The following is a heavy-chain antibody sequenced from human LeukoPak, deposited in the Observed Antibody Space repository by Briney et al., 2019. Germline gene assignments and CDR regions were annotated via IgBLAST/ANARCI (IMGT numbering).Heavy chain of an antibody. Sequence: GGSLRLSCAASGFTFSSYWMHWVRQAQGKGLVWVSGINSDGSSTSYADSVKGRFTIFRDNAKNTLYLQMNSLRADDTAVYYCVTLYGGFDIWGQGTMVTASS. CDR3: VTLYGGFDI. CDR1: GFTFSSYW. J-gene: IGHJ3*02. D-gene: IGHD4/OR15-4a*01. CDR2: INSDGSST. V-gene: IGHV3-74*01.